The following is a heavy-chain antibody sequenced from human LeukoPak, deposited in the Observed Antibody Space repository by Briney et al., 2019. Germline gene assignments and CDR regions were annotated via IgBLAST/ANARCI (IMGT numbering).Heavy chain of an antibody. Sequence: GGSLRLSCAASGFTFSSYAMGWVRQAPGKGLEWVSAISGSGGSTYYADSVKGRFTISRDNSKTTLYLQMNSLRAEDTAVYYCATSFGYCSSTSCYSDYWGQGTLVTVSS. CDR2: ISGSGGST. CDR3: ATSFGYCSSTSCYSDY. J-gene: IGHJ4*02. D-gene: IGHD2-2*03. CDR1: GFTFSSYA. V-gene: IGHV3-23*01.